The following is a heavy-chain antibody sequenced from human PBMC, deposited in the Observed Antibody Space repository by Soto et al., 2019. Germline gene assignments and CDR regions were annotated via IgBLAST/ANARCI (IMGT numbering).Heavy chain of an antibody. D-gene: IGHD1-1*01. J-gene: IGHJ6*02. CDR3: ARVVHQEYYGMDV. CDR2: IYYSGST. V-gene: IGHV4-30-4*01. CDR1: GGSISSGDYY. Sequence: PSETLSLTCTVSGGSISSGDYYWSWIRQPPGKGLERIGYIYYSGSTYYNPSLKSRVTISVDTSKNQFSLKLSSVTAADTAVYYCARVVHQEYYGMDVWGQGTTVTVSS.